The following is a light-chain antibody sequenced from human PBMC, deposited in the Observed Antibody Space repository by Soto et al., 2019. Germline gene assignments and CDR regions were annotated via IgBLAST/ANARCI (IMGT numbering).Light chain of an antibody. CDR3: QQFSSYSRT. V-gene: IGKV1-5*01. J-gene: IGKJ1*01. CDR1: QSISSW. Sequence: DIQMTQSPSTLSASVGDRVTITCWASQSISSWLAWYQQKPGKAPKLLIYSVSNLDSGCPSRFSGSGSGTEFTLTISSLQPDDFATYYCQQFSSYSRTFGQGTNGDIK. CDR2: SVS.